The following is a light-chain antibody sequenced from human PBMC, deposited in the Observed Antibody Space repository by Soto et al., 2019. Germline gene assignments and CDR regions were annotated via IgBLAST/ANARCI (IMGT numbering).Light chain of an antibody. CDR3: AAWDDSLRVV. Sequence: QSVLTQPPAASGTPGQRVIMSCSGSSSNIGSKTVNWYQHVPGTTPKLLVYSDNQRPSGVPDRFSGSKSGTSASLAISGLQSADEADYYCAAWDDSLRVVFGGGTKPTVL. CDR1: SSNIGSKT. J-gene: IGLJ3*02. CDR2: SDN. V-gene: IGLV1-44*01.